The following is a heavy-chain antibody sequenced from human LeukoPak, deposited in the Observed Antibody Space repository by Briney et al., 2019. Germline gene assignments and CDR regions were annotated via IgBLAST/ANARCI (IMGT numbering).Heavy chain of an antibody. CDR2: TRNKANSYTT. Sequence: GGSLRLSCAASGFTFSDHYMDWVRQAPGKGLEWVGRTRNKANSYTTEYAASVKGRFTISRDDSKNSLYLQMNSLKTEDTAVYYCARVRIIGISYYFDSWGQGTLVTVSS. V-gene: IGHV3-72*01. CDR1: GFTFSDHY. D-gene: IGHD1-20*01. CDR3: ARVRIIGISYYFDS. J-gene: IGHJ4*02.